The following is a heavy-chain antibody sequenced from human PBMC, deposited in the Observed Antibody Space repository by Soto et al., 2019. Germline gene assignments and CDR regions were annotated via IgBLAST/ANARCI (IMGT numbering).Heavy chain of an antibody. CDR3: AGARSAMVTYLDY. D-gene: IGHD5-18*01. Sequence: ASVKVSCKASGGTFSSYAISWVRQAPGQGLEWMGGIIPIFGTANYAQKFQGRVTITADESTSTAYMELSSLRSEDTAVYYCAGARSAMVTYLDYWGQGTLVTVS. V-gene: IGHV1-69*13. J-gene: IGHJ4*02. CDR2: IIPIFGTA. CDR1: GGTFSSYA.